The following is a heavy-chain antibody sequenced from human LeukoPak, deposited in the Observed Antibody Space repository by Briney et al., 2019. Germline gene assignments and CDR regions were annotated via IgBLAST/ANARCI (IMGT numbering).Heavy chain of an antibody. D-gene: IGHD2-2*02. Sequence: GGSLRLSCAASGFTFSSYGMHWVRQAPGKGLEWVAFIRYDGSNKYYADSVKGRFTISRDNSKNPLYLQMNSLRAEDTAVYYCAKGSGLSIVVVPAAIQWDYFDYWGQGTLVTVSS. CDR3: AKGSGLSIVVVPAAIQWDYFDY. V-gene: IGHV3-30*02. J-gene: IGHJ4*02. CDR2: IRYDGSNK. CDR1: GFTFSSYG.